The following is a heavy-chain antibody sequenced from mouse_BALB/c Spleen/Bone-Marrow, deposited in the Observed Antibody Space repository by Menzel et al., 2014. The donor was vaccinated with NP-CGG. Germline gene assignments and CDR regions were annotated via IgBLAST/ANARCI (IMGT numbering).Heavy chain of an antibody. CDR2: ILPGSGST. V-gene: IGHV1-9*01. CDR3: ARGLLRPYYAMDY. D-gene: IGHD1-2*01. Sequence: VQLVESGAELMKPGASVEISCKATGYTFSSYWIEWVKQRPGHGLEWIGEILPGSGSTNYNEKFKGKATFTAATSSNTAYMHLSSLTSEDSAVYYCARGLLRPYYAMDYWGQGTSVTVSS. J-gene: IGHJ4*01. CDR1: GYTFSSYW.